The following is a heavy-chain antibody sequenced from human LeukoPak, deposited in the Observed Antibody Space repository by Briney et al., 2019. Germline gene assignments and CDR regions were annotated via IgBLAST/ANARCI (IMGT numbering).Heavy chain of an antibody. D-gene: IGHD3-3*01. Sequence: AGGSLTVYCATSGITVSIIYLSWVRQAPGKGLEWVSVIYSGGSTYYADSMKGRFTISRDNSKNTLYLQMNSLRAEDTAVYYCVRWAGVGRGYFDFWGRGTLVTVSS. CDR1: GITVSIIY. CDR3: VRWAGVGRGYFDF. V-gene: IGHV3-53*01. J-gene: IGHJ2*01. CDR2: IYSGGST.